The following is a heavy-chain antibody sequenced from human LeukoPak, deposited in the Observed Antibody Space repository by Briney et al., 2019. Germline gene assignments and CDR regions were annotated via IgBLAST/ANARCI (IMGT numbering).Heavy chain of an antibody. J-gene: IGHJ6*02. CDR3: TTHSYDFWSGYFRLNYYYYYGMDV. Sequence: PGGSLRLSCAASGFTFSNAWMNWVRQAPGKGLEWVGRIKSKTDGGTTDYAAPVKGRFTISRDDSKNTLYLQMNSLKTEDTAVYYCTTHSYDFWSGYFRLNYYYYYGMDVWGQGTTVTVSS. CDR2: IKSKTDGGTT. V-gene: IGHV3-15*07. CDR1: GFTFSNAW. D-gene: IGHD3-3*01.